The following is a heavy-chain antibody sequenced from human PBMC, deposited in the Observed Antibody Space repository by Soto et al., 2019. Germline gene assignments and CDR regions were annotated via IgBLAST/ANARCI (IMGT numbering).Heavy chain of an antibody. CDR1: GFKFGDYA. D-gene: IGHD2-15*01. Sequence: LRLSCEASGFKFGDYAMHWVRQAPGKGLEWVSGVSWNSEIVGYADSVKGRFTISRDNAKNSLYLEMNSLRTEDTALYYCAKDRGPCSGNKCSSLYYYYGMDVWGQGTTVTVSS. J-gene: IGHJ6*02. V-gene: IGHV3-9*01. CDR3: AKDRGPCSGNKCSSLYYYYGMDV. CDR2: VSWNSEIV.